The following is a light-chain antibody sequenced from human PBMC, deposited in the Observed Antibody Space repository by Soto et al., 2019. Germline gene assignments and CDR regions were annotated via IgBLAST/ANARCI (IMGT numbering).Light chain of an antibody. CDR1: QDISNY. J-gene: IGKJ3*01. Sequence: DIQMTQSPTSLSASVGDRVTITCQASQDISNYLNWYQQKPGKAPKLLIYDASNLETGVPSRFSGSGSGTDFTFTISSLQPEVIATYYCHQYDNLPLTFGPGTKVDIK. CDR3: HQYDNLPLT. V-gene: IGKV1-33*01. CDR2: DAS.